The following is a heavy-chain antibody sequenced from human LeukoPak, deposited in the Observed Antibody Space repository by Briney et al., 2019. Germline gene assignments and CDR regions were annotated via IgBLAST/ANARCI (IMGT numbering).Heavy chain of an antibody. D-gene: IGHD3-10*01. Sequence: PGGSLRLSCAASGFIVSSNYMSWVRQAPGKGLEWVSVIYSGGSTYYADSVKGRFTISRHDSKNTLYLQMNSLGAEDTAVYYCAILSGSGSYSYFDYWGQGTLVTVSS. CDR2: IYSGGST. CDR3: AILSGSGSYSYFDY. J-gene: IGHJ4*02. CDR1: GFIVSSNY. V-gene: IGHV3-53*04.